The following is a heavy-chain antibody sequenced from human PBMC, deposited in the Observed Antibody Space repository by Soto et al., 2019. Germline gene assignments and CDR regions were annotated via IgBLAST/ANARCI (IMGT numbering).Heavy chain of an antibody. Sequence: GESLQISCKGVGYTFPTYWIGCVRQMPGKGLEWMGLIYPDDSDTKYSPSFQGQVTISVDKSTSTAFLQWRSLKATDTGMYFCARSKISGGWPGAFDRWGEGKMVTVSS. J-gene: IGHJ3*02. V-gene: IGHV5-51*01. CDR1: GYTFPTYW. CDR2: IYPDDSDT. CDR3: ARSKISGGWPGAFDR. D-gene: IGHD6-25*01.